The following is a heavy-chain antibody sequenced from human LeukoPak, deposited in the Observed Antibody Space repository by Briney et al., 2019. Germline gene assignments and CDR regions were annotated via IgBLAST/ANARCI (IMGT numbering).Heavy chain of an antibody. CDR3: ARDKRPSMVRGVSFDY. V-gene: IGHV3-21*01. CDR1: GFTFGSYS. D-gene: IGHD3-10*01. Sequence: GGSLRLSCAASGFTFGSYSMNWVRQAPGKGLEWVSSISSSSSYIYYADSVKGRFTISRDNAKNSLYLQMNSLRAEDTAVYYCARDKRPSMVRGVSFDYWGQGTLVTVSS. CDR2: ISSSSSYI. J-gene: IGHJ4*02.